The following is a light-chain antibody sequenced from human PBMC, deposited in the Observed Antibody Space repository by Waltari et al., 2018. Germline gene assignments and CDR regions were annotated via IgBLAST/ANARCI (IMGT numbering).Light chain of an antibody. V-gene: IGKV4-1*01. CDR1: QSILYSSNNKNY. CDR2: WAS. J-gene: IGKJ4*01. Sequence: DIVLTQSPDSLAVSLGERATIDCKSSQSILYSSNNKNYLAWYQRKPGQPPKLLIYWASTRESGVPDRFSGSGSGTDFTLTISSLQAEDVAVYYCQQYYSTPPSFGVGTKVDIK. CDR3: QQYYSTPPS.